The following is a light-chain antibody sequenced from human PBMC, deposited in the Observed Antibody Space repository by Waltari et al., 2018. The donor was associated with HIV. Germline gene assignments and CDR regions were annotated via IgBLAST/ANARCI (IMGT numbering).Light chain of an antibody. Sequence: QSALTQPASVSGSPGQSITISCTGTNSDVGGYNFVSWYQQHPGQAPKLMMYDVTKRPSGLSTRCSGSKSGNTASLTISGLQAEDEADYYCTSYTSNNTLMFGGGTKVTVL. CDR2: DVT. CDR3: TSYTSNNTLM. CDR1: NSDVGGYNF. J-gene: IGLJ3*02. V-gene: IGLV2-14*01.